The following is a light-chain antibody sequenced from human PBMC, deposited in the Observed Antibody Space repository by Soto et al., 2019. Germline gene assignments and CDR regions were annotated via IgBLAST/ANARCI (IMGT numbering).Light chain of an antibody. Sequence: QTVVTQEPSFSVSPGGTVTLTCGLSSGSVSASYYPSWYQQTPGQAPRTLIYTTNTRSSGVPDRFSGSILGNKAALTITGAQADDESDYYCVLSMGRGIVFFGGGTKPTAL. V-gene: IGLV8-61*01. J-gene: IGLJ2*01. CDR2: TTN. CDR1: SGSVSASYY. CDR3: VLSMGRGIVF.